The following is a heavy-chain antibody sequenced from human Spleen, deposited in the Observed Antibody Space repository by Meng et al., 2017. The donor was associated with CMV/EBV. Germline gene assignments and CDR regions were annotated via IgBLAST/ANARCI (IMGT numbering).Heavy chain of an antibody. D-gene: IGHD3-3*01. Sequence: GGSLRLSCAASGFTFSSYWIHWVRQAPGKGLVWVSGINNYGSSTSYTDSVRGRFTISRDNARNTLYLQMNSLRVEDTAVYYCVRDGVEGRDYFDCWGQGKLVTVSS. CDR3: VRDGVEGRDYFDC. J-gene: IGHJ4*02. CDR2: INNYGSST. V-gene: IGHV3-74*01. CDR1: GFTFSSYW.